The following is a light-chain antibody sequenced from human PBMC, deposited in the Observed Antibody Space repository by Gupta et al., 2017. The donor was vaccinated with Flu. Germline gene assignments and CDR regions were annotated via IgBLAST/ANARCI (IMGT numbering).Light chain of an antibody. Sequence: DIQMTQSPSSLSASVGDRVTITCRASQSISSYLNWYQQKPGKAPKLLIYAASSLQSGVPSRLSGSGSGTDFTRTISSMKTEDCATDDGQPSSTFGQGTKLEIK. CDR2: AAS. CDR3: QPSST. CDR1: QSISSY. V-gene: IGKV1-39*01. J-gene: IGKJ2*01.